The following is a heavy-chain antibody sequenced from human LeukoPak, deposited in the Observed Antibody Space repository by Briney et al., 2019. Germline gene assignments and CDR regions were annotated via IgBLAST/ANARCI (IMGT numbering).Heavy chain of an antibody. V-gene: IGHV1-46*01. D-gene: IGHD6-6*01. CDR3: ARGGSSGLWDYYMDV. CDR1: GYTFTSYY. CDR2: INPSGGST. Sequence: ASVKVSCKASGYTFTSYYMHWVRQAPGQGLEWMGIINPSGGSTSYAQKFQGRVTMTRDTSTSTVYMELSSLRSEDTAVYYCARGGSSGLWDYYMDVWGKGTTVTVSS. J-gene: IGHJ6*03.